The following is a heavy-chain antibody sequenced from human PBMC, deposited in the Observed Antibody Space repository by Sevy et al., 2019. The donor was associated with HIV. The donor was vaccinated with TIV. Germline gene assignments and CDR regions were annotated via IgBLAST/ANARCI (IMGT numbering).Heavy chain of an antibody. J-gene: IGHJ3*02. D-gene: IGHD3-22*01. Sequence: GGSLRLSCAASGFTFSSYAMSWVHQAPGKGLEWVSAISGSGGSTYYADSVKGRFTISRDNSKNTLYLQMNSLRAEDTAVYYCAKPIRITMIVVGAFDIWGQGTMVTVSS. CDR3: AKPIRITMIVVGAFDI. V-gene: IGHV3-23*01. CDR2: ISGSGGST. CDR1: GFTFSSYA.